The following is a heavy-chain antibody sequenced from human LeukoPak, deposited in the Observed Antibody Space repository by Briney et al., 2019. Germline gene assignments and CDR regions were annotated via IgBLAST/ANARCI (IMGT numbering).Heavy chain of an antibody. CDR2: ISGSGGST. Sequence: TGGSLRLFCAASGFTFSSYAMSGVRQATGKGMEWVSDISGSGGSTYYADSVKGRFTISRDNSKNTLYLQMNSLRAEDTAVYYCAKDKQYQLLSNYFDYWGQGPLVTVSS. J-gene: IGHJ4*02. CDR3: AKDKQYQLLSNYFDY. D-gene: IGHD2-2*01. CDR1: GFTFSSYA. V-gene: IGHV3-23*01.